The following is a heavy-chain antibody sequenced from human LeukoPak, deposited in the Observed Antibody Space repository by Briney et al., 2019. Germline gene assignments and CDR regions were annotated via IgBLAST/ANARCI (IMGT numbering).Heavy chain of an antibody. D-gene: IGHD3-10*01. J-gene: IGHJ4*02. Sequence: GGSLRLSCAASGFTFSSYGMHWVRQAPGKGLEWVGRIKSKTDGGTTDYAAPVKGRFTISRDDSKNTLYLQMNSLKTEDTAVYYCTTESGELGFNWGQGTLVTVSS. CDR3: TTESGELGFN. CDR1: GFTFSSYG. CDR2: IKSKTDGGTT. V-gene: IGHV3-15*01.